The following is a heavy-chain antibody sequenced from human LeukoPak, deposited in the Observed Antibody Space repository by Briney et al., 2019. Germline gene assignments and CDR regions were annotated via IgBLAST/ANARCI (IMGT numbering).Heavy chain of an antibody. D-gene: IGHD3-22*01. V-gene: IGHV4-39*07. CDR2: IYYSGST. J-gene: IGHJ6*03. CDR1: GGSISSSSYY. Sequence: PSETLSLTCTVSGGSISSSSYYWGWIRQPPGKGLEWIGSIYYSGSTYYNPSLKSRVTISVDTSKNQFSLKLTSVTAADTAVYYCTRAASSGPLFTYHMDVWGKGTTVTVSS. CDR3: TRAASSGPLFTYHMDV.